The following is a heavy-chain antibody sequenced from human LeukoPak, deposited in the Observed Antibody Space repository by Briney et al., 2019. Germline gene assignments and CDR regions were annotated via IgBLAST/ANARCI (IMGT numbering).Heavy chain of an antibody. Sequence: SQTLSLTCAISGDSVSSNSAAWHWLRQSPSGGLEWLGRTYYRSKWSNDYAASVKSRITINPDTSKNQFSLQVRSVTPEDTAVYYCARSNEGYIDYWGQGTLVTVSS. J-gene: IGHJ4*02. CDR2: TYYRSKWSN. CDR1: GDSVSSNSAA. D-gene: IGHD2-2*02. CDR3: ARSNEGYIDY. V-gene: IGHV6-1*01.